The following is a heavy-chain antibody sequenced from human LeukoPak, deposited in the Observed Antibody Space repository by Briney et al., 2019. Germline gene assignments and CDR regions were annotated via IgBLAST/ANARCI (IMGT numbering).Heavy chain of an antibody. D-gene: IGHD3-16*02. CDR1: GFTFSSYG. Sequence: HPGGSLRLSCAASGFTFSSYGMHWVRQAPGKGLEWVAFIRYDGSNKYYADSVKGRFTISRDNSKDTLYLQMNSLRAEDTAVYYCAKSPRAYYDYVWGSYHPPDYWGQGTLVTVSS. V-gene: IGHV3-30*02. CDR3: AKSPRAYYDYVWGSYHPPDY. J-gene: IGHJ4*02. CDR2: IRYDGSNK.